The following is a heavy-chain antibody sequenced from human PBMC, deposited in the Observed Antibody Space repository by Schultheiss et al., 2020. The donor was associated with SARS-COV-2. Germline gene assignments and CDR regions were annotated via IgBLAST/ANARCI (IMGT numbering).Heavy chain of an antibody. CDR1: GGSISSGSYY. D-gene: IGHD6-13*01. CDR2: IYTSGST. Sequence: LRLSCTVSGGSISSGSYYWSWIRQPAGKGLEWIGRIYTSGSTNYNPSLKSRVTISVDTSKNQFSLKLSSVTAADTAVYYCARSVGSSWYDFDYWGQGTLVTVSS. CDR3: ARSVGSSWYDFDY. J-gene: IGHJ4*02. V-gene: IGHV4-61*02.